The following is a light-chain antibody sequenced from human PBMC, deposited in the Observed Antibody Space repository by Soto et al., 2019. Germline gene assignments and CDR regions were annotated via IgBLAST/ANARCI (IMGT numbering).Light chain of an antibody. CDR1: QSVRTK. Sequence: EIVMTQSPGTLSVSPGEGATLFCRASQSVRTKLAWYQQRAGQAPRLLMYGASTRATGIPDRFSGSGSGTEFTLTISSLQSEDFAVYYCQQYNSWPPITFGQGTRLENK. CDR3: QQYNSWPPIT. CDR2: GAS. J-gene: IGKJ5*01. V-gene: IGKV3-15*01.